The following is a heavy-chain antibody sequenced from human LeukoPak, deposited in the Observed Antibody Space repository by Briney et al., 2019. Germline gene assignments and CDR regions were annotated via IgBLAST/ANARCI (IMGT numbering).Heavy chain of an antibody. CDR3: AGMRDYDSSGYYYFDY. V-gene: IGHV4-39*07. D-gene: IGHD3-22*01. CDR1: GDSIRSNNYY. CDR2: IYDTGST. Sequence: SETLSLTCTVSGDSIRSNNYYWGWIRQPPGKGLEWIGSIYDTGSTFYNPSLKSRVIISVDTSKNQFSLKLSSVTAADTAVYYCAGMRDYDSSGYYYFDYWGQGTLVTVSS. J-gene: IGHJ4*02.